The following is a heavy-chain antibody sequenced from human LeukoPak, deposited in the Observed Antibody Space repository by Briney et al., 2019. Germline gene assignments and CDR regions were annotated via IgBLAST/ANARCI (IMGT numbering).Heavy chain of an antibody. J-gene: IGHJ6*03. CDR1: GGSISSYY. Sequence: PSETLSLTCTVSGGSISSYYWSWIRQPPGKGLEWIGYICYSGSTNYNPSLKSRVTISVDTSKNQFSLKLSSVTAADTAVYYCARLNYYVYSSRFNYYYYMDVWGKGTTVTVSS. D-gene: IGHD6-13*01. V-gene: IGHV4-59*01. CDR2: ICYSGST. CDR3: ARLNYYVYSSRFNYYYYMDV.